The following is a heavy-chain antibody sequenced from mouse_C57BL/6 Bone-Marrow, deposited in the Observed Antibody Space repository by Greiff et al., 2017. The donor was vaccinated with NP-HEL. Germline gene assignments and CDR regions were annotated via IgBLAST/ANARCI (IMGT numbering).Heavy chain of an antibody. D-gene: IGHD2-2*01. CDR1: GYTFTDYE. V-gene: IGHV1-15*01. CDR2: IDPETGGT. Sequence: VQLQESGAELVRPGASVTLSCKASGYTFTDYEMHWVKQTPVHGLEWIGAIDPETGGTAYNQKFKGKAILTADKSSSTAYMELRSLTSEDSAVYYCTRNLLLLPIDYWGQGTTLTVSS. CDR3: TRNLLLLPIDY. J-gene: IGHJ2*01.